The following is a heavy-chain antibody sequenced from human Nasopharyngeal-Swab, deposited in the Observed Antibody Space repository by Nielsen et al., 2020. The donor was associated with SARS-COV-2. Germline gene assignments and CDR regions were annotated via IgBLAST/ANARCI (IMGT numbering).Heavy chain of an antibody. CDR3: ARKGLYDSSGYPFDP. J-gene: IGHJ5*02. CDR2: ISSSGSTR. CDR1: GFTFSSYE. V-gene: IGHV3-48*03. Sequence: GGSLRLSCAASGFTFSSYEMNWVRQAPGKGLEWVSYISSSGSTRYYADSVKGRFTISRDNAKNSLYLQMNSLRAEDTAVYYCARKGLYDSSGYPFDPWGQGTLVTVSS. D-gene: IGHD3-22*01.